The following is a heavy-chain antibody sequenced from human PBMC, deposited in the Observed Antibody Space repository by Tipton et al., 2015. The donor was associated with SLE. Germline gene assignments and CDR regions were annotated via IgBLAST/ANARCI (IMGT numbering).Heavy chain of an antibody. D-gene: IGHD6-19*01. CDR3: ARPGGSLGWYYFDF. J-gene: IGHJ4*02. Sequence: TLSLTCTVSGGSITISHYYWGWIRQPPGKGLEWIGSIYYSGSTYYNPSLKSRVTLSVDTSKNQFSLTLRSVTAADAAVYYCARPGGSLGWYYFDFWGQGTLVTVSS. CDR1: GGSITISHYY. V-gene: IGHV4-39*07. CDR2: IYYSGST.